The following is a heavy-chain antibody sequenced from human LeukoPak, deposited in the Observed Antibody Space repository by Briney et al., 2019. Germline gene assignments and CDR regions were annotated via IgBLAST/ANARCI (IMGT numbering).Heavy chain of an antibody. CDR3: ARGVTMIVVVIHDWYFDL. D-gene: IGHD3-22*01. CDR2: IYYSGST. Sequence: KPSETLSLTCTVSGGSISSYYWSWIRQPPGKGLEWIGYIYYSGSTYYNPSLKSRVTISVDTSKNQFSLKLTSVTAADTAVYYCARGVTMIVVVIHDWYFDLWGRGTLVTVSS. V-gene: IGHV4-59*08. J-gene: IGHJ2*01. CDR1: GGSISSYY.